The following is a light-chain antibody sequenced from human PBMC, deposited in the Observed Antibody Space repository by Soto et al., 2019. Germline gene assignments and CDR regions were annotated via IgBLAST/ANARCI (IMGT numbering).Light chain of an antibody. Sequence: QSALTQPASVSASPGQSITISCTGTSSDVGGSNLVSWYQQHPGKPPKLIIYDVATRPSGVSNRFSGSKSGSTASLIISRLQTEDEADYYCGSFTSSTTYVFGSGTKLTVL. V-gene: IGLV2-14*03. CDR2: DVA. J-gene: IGLJ1*01. CDR1: SSDVGGSNL. CDR3: GSFTSSTTYV.